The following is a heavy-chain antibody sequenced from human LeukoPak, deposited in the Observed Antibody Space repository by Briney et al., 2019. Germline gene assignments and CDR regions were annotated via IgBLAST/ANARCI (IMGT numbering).Heavy chain of an antibody. J-gene: IGHJ4*02. V-gene: IGHV3-66*01. CDR2: IYSGGST. Sequence: GGSLRLSCAASGFTVSSNYMSWVRQAPGKGLEWVSVIYSGGSTYYADSVKGRFTISRDNSKNTLYLQMNSLRAEDTAVYYCARGGYDYVWGSYRPARHYYFDYWGQGTLVTVSS. CDR3: ARGGYDYVWGSYRPARHYYFDY. CDR1: GFTVSSNY. D-gene: IGHD3-16*02.